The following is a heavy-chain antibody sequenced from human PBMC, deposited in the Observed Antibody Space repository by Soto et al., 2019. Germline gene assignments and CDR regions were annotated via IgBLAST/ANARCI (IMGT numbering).Heavy chain of an antibody. CDR3: ARERLHGGDLDH. CDR2: IWYDGSNK. D-gene: IGHD2-21*02. V-gene: IGHV3-33*01. J-gene: IGHJ4*02. Sequence: QVQLVESGGGVVQPGRSLRLSCAASGFTFSSYGMHWVRQAPGKGLEWVAVIWYDGSNKYYADSVKGRFTISRDNSKNTLYLQMNSLRAEDTAVYYCARERLHGGDLDHWGQGTLVTVSS. CDR1: GFTFSSYG.